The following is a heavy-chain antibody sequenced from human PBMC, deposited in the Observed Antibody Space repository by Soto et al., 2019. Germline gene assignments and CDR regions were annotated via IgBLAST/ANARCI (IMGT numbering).Heavy chain of an antibody. D-gene: IGHD3-16*01. J-gene: IGHJ1*01. V-gene: IGHV3-30*19. CDR1: GFTFRSYV. CDR2: TSYDGSDK. CDR3: ARWGTTGGLDV. Sequence: QVQLVESGGGVVQPGTSLRVSCVGSGFTFRSYVIHWVRQAPGKGLEWVALTSYDGSDKYYGDSVRGRFTISRDNSRNTVDLQMNSLRLEDTALYCRARWGTTGGLDVWGQGTLVSVSS.